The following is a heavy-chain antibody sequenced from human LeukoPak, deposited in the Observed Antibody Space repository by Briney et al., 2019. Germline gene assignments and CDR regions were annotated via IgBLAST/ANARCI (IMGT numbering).Heavy chain of an antibody. J-gene: IGHJ4*02. Sequence: SETLSLTSAVYGGSFSGYYWGWIRQPPGKGLEWIGEINHSGSTNYNPSLKSRVTISVDTSKNQFSLKLSSVTAADTAVYYCARPLFYGDYVNYFDYWGQGTLVTVSS. CDR2: INHSGST. V-gene: IGHV4-34*01. D-gene: IGHD4-17*01. CDR1: GGSFSGYY. CDR3: ARPLFYGDYVNYFDY.